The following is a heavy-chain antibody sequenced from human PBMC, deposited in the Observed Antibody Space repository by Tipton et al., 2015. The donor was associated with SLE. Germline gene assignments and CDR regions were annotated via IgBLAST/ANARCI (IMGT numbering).Heavy chain of an antibody. V-gene: IGHV4-61*08. CDR1: GGSISSGGYY. Sequence: TLSLTCTVSGGSISSGGYYWSWIRQPPGKGLEWIGYIYYSGSTNYNPSLKSRVTISVDTSKNQFSLKLTSVTAADTAVYYCVRGCDTSDCYSYNYYYMDVWGKGTTVTVS. CDR2: IYYSGST. CDR3: VRGCDTSDCYSYNYYYMDV. D-gene: IGHD2-21*02. J-gene: IGHJ6*03.